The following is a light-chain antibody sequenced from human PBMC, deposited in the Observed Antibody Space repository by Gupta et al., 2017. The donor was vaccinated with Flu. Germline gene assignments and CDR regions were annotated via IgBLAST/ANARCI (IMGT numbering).Light chain of an antibody. V-gene: IGKV3-15*01. CDR2: GAS. CDR1: QSVSSN. J-gene: IGKJ1*01. Sequence: EIVMTQSPAILSVSPGERATLSCRASQSVSSNLAWYQLKPGQAPRLLIYGASTRATGIPARCSGSGSGTEFTLTISSLQSEDFAVYYCRQYNNWPRTFGQGTRWKSN. CDR3: RQYNNWPRT.